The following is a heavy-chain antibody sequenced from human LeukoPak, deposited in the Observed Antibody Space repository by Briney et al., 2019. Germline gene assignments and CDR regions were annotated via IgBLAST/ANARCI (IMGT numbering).Heavy chain of an antibody. J-gene: IGHJ4*02. CDR1: GFTFSSYA. V-gene: IGHV3-23*01. CDR3: AKDGGILVIVVVEGDYFDY. Sequence: GGSLRLSCAASGFTFSSYAMSWVRQAPGKGLEWVSAISGSGGSTYYADSVKGRFTISRDNSKNTLYLQMNSLRAEDTAVYYCAKDGGILVIVVVEGDYFDYWGQGTLVTVSS. D-gene: IGHD3-22*01. CDR2: ISGSGGST.